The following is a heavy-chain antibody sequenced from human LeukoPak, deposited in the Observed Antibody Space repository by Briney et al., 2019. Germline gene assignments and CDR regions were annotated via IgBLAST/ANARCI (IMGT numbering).Heavy chain of an antibody. CDR1: GFTFSSYA. D-gene: IGHD2-2*01. CDR3: AKDLNIVVVPGDAFDI. CDR2: ISGSGSNT. V-gene: IGHV3-23*01. J-gene: IGHJ3*02. Sequence: GGSLRLSCAGSGFTFSSYAMSWVRQAPGKGLEWVSGISGSGSNTYFADSVKGRFTISRDNSKNTLFLQMNSLRAEDTALYYCAKDLNIVVVPGDAFDIWGQGTMVTVSS.